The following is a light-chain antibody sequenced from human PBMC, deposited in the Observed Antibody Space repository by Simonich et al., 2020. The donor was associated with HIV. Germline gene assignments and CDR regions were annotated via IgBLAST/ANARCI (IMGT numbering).Light chain of an antibody. V-gene: IGKV2-28*01. CDR1: QSLVHSNGYDY. Sequence: DIVMTQSPLSLPVTPGEPASISCRSSQSLVHSNGYDYLDWYLQKPGQSPHLLIYLGSNRASGVPDRFSGRGSGTDFTLKISRVEAEDVGVYYCMQALQTPLTFGGGTKLEIK. CDR2: LGS. CDR3: MQALQTPLT. J-gene: IGKJ4*01.